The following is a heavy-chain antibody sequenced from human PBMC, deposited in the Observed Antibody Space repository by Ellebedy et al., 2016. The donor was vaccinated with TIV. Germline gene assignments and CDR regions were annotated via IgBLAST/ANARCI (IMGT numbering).Heavy chain of an antibody. CDR3: ARPPRTYYYVMDV. J-gene: IGHJ6*02. CDR2: MNPNSGNT. Sequence: ASVKVSCKASGYTFTSYDTNWVRQATGQGLEWMGWMNPNSGNTGYAQKFQGRVTMTRNTSISTAYMVLSSLRSEDTAVHFCARPPRTYYYVMDVWGQGTKVTVSS. V-gene: IGHV1-8*01. CDR1: GYTFTSYD.